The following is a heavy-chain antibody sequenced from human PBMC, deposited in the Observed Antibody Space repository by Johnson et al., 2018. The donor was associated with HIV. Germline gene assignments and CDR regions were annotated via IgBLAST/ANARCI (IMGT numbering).Heavy chain of an antibody. J-gene: IGHJ3*02. CDR2: LSYDGSTK. Sequence: QVQLVESGGGVVQPGRSLRLSCAASGFTFSSYAMHWVRQAPGKGLEWVASLSYDGSTKDYANSLKGRLTISSDISKNLLYLQMNSLRTEDTAVYYCARVYYYDNKDGFDIWGQGTTVTVSS. CDR1: GFTFSSYA. D-gene: IGHD3-22*01. V-gene: IGHV3-30*04. CDR3: ARVYYYDNKDGFDI.